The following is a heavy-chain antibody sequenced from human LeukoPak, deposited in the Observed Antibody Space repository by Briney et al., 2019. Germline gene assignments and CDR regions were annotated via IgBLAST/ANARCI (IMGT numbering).Heavy chain of an antibody. Sequence: ASVKVSCKASGYTFTGYHMHWVRQAPGQGLEWMGRINPNSGDTNYAQKFQGRVAMTRDTSISTAFMELTRLRSDDTAVYYCARDRTVAGFHLEAYWGQGTLVTVSS. CDR3: ARDRTVAGFHLEAY. D-gene: IGHD6-19*01. J-gene: IGHJ4*02. CDR2: INPNSGDT. CDR1: GYTFTGYH. V-gene: IGHV1-2*06.